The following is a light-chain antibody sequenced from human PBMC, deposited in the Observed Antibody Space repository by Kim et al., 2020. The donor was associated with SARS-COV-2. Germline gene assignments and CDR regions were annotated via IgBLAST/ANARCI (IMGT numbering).Light chain of an antibody. Sequence: LGASVKLTCTLSSGHSSYAIAWHQQQPEKGPRYLMKLNSGGSHSKGDGIPDRFSGSSSGAERYLTISSLQSEDEADYYCQTWGTVVFGGGTQLTVL. CDR2: LNSGGSH. J-gene: IGLJ2*01. CDR1: SGHSSYA. V-gene: IGLV4-69*01. CDR3: QTWGTVV.